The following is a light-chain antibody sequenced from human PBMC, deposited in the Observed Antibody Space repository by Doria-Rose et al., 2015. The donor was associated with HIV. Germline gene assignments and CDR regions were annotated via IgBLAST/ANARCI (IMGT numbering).Light chain of an antibody. V-gene: IGKV1-5*03. CDR2: KAS. CDR3: QRYNRPWT. J-gene: IGKJ1*01. Sequence: WYQQLLRKAHQILIYKASSIESGVLSRCSGSGSWTEFTLTITSLQPDDFASYFCQRYNRPWTFGQGTKVEIK.